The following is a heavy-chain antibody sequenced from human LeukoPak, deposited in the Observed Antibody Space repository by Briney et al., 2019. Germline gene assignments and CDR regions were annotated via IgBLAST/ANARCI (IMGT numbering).Heavy chain of an antibody. D-gene: IGHD2-2*01. CDR2: INHSGST. V-gene: IGHV4-34*01. CDR1: GGSFSSYY. Sequence: SETLSLICAVYGGSFSSYYWSWIRQPPGKGLEWIGEINHSGSTNYNPSLRSRVTISVDTSKNQFSLKLSSVTAADTAVYYCARAPSGYCSSTSCLSTAFFPRPYYFDYWGQGTLVTVSS. CDR3: ARAPSGYCSSTSCLSTAFFPRPYYFDY. J-gene: IGHJ4*02.